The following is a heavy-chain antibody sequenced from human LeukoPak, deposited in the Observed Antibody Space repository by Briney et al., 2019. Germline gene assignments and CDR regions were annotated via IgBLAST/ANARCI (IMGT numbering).Heavy chain of an antibody. D-gene: IGHD6-6*01. CDR1: GGSISSSSYY. V-gene: IGHV4-39*01. J-gene: IGHJ3*02. CDR3: ARPTPGGSGSSVNDAFDI. CDR2: IYYSGST. Sequence: SETLSLTCTVSGGSISSSSYYWGWIRQPPGKGLEWIGSIYYSGSTYYNPSLKSRVTISVDTSKNQFSLKLSSVTAADTALYYCARPTPGGSGSSVNDAFDIWGQGTMVTVSS.